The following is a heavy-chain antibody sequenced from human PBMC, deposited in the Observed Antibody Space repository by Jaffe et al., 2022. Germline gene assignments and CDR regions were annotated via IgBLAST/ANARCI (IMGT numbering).Heavy chain of an antibody. CDR2: IYYSGST. CDR1: GGSISSYY. J-gene: IGHJ3*02. V-gene: IGHV4-59*01. Sequence: QVQLQESGPGLVKPSETLSLTCTVSGGSISSYYWSWIRQPPGKGLEWIGYIYYSGSTNYNPSLKSRVTISVDTSKNQFSLKLSSVTAADTAVYYCARDQGMAGIDAFDIWGQGTMVTVSS. CDR3: ARDQGMAGIDAFDI. D-gene: IGHD6-19*01.